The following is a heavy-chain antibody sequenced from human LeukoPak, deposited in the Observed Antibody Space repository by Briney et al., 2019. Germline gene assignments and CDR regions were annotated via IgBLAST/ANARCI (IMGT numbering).Heavy chain of an antibody. J-gene: IGHJ6*02. CDR1: GGSISGFY. D-gene: IGHD3-16*01. CDR2: IHYSGST. CDR3: AKFGLYYNMDV. V-gene: IGHV4-59*03. Sequence: SQTLSLTCAVSGGSISGFYWTSIRQPPGKGREFIGQIHYSGSTDYNPSLKSRITMSVDTSKIQFFLSLNSVTAADTAVYYCAKFGLYYNMDVWGQGTTVTVSS.